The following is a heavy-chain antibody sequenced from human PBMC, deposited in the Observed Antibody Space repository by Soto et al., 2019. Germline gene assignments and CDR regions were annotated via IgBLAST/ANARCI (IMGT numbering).Heavy chain of an antibody. D-gene: IGHD3-3*01. J-gene: IGHJ5*02. CDR3: AKYYDFWSGYNNWFDP. CDR1: GGSFSGYY. CDR2: INHSGST. Sequence: QVQLQQWGAGLLKPSETLSLTCAVYGGSFSGYYWSWIRQPPGKGLEWIGEINHSGSTNYNPSLKSRVTISVDTSKNQFSLKLSSVTAAYTAVYYCAKYYDFWSGYNNWFDPWGQGTLVTVSS. V-gene: IGHV4-34*01.